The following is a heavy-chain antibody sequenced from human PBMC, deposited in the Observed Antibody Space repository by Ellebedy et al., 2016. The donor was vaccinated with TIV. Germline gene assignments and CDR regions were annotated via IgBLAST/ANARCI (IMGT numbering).Heavy chain of an antibody. Sequence: GESLKISCAASGFSFSSYWMSWVRQAPGKGLEWVANMRQDGGDKYYVDSVKGRFTISRDNAKSSLFLQMNSVRAEDTAVYYCASDGSYGDYLSPTHAFVIWGQGKMVTVSS. J-gene: IGHJ3*02. CDR2: MRQDGGDK. CDR3: ASDGSYGDYLSPTHAFVI. CDR1: GFSFSSYW. V-gene: IGHV3-7*01. D-gene: IGHD4-17*01.